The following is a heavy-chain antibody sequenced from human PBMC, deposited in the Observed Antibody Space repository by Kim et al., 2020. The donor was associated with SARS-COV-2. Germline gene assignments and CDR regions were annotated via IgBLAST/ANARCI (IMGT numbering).Heavy chain of an antibody. CDR1: GFTFSSYG. D-gene: IGHD3-10*01. V-gene: IGHV3-30*18. CDR2: ISYDGSNK. CDR3: AKGSSVWFGHRVGWFDP. J-gene: IGHJ5*02. Sequence: GGSLRLSCAASGFTFSSYGMHWVRQAPGKGLEWVAVISYDGSNKYYADSVKGRFTISRDNSKNTLYLQMNSLRAEDTAVYYCAKGSSVWFGHRVGWFDPWGQGTLVTVSS.